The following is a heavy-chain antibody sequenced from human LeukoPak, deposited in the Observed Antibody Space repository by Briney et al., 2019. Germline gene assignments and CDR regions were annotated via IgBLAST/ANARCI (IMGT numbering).Heavy chain of an antibody. Sequence: PGGSLRLSCAASGFTFSSYGMHWVRQAPGKGLEWVAVIWYDGSNKYYADSVKGRFTISRDNSKNTLYLQMNSLRAEDTAVYYCARVGYVSSGWYFYYYYGMDVWGQGTTVTVSS. V-gene: IGHV3-33*01. D-gene: IGHD6-19*01. CDR1: GFTFSSYG. CDR2: IWYDGSNK. J-gene: IGHJ6*02. CDR3: ARVGYVSSGWYFYYYYGMDV.